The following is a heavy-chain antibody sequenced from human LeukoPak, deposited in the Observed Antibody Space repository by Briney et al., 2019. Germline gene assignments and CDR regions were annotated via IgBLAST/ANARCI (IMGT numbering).Heavy chain of an antibody. V-gene: IGHV4-59*01. CDR3: ARDPGRWQQLGYFDY. J-gene: IGHJ4*02. CDR1: GGSISSYY. D-gene: IGHD5-24*01. Sequence: SETLSLTCTVSGGSISSYYWSWIRQPPGKRLEWIGYISHIGSTNYNPFLKSRVTISVDTSKNQFSLKLTSVTAADTAVYYCARDPGRWQQLGYFDYWGQGTLVTVSS. CDR2: ISHIGST.